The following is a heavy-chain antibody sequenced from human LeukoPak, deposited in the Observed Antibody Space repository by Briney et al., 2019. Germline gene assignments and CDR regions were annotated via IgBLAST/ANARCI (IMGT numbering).Heavy chain of an antibody. CDR2: ISSSSSYI. J-gene: IGHJ4*02. CDR1: GLTFSSYS. Sequence: GGSLRLSCAASGLTFSSYSMNWVRQAPGKGLEWVSSISSSSSYIYYADSVKGRFTISRDNAKNSLYLQMNSLRAEDTAVYYCARDEMTTIDYWGQGTLVTVSS. V-gene: IGHV3-21*01. D-gene: IGHD5-24*01. CDR3: ARDEMTTIDY.